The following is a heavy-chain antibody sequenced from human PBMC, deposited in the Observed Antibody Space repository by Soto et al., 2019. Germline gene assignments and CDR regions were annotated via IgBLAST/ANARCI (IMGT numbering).Heavy chain of an antibody. CDR1: GYSFTSYW. Sequence: RGESLKISCKGSGYSFTSYWIGWVRRMPGKGLEWMGIIYPGDSDTRYSPSFQGQVTISADKSISTAYLQWSSLKASDTAMYYCARHARGDDSSGYPPDYWGQGTLVTVSS. CDR3: ARHARGDDSSGYPPDY. CDR2: IYPGDSDT. J-gene: IGHJ4*02. D-gene: IGHD3-22*01. V-gene: IGHV5-51*01.